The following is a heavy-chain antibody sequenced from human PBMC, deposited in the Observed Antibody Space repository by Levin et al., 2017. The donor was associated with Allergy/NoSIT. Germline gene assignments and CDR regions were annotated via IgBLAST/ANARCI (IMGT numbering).Heavy chain of an antibody. V-gene: IGHV3-7*01. D-gene: IGHD1-26*01. CDR3: ARDKGTPTGTWEGFDY. J-gene: IGHJ4*02. CDR2: IKDDGSDK. Sequence: GGSLRLSCAASGLTFSSHWMSWVRQAPGKGLEWVANIKDDGSDKDYVASVKGRFTISRDNDKNSLYLQMNSLRDEDTALYYCARDKGTPTGTWEGFDYWGQGTLVTVSS. CDR1: GLTFSSHW.